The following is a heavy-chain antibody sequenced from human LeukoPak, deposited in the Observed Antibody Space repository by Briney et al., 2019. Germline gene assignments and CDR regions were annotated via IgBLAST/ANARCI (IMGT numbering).Heavy chain of an antibody. CDR2: ISSSSSYI. Sequence: GGSLRLSCAASGFTFSSYSMNWVRQAPGKGLEWVSSISSSSSYIYYADSVKGRFTISRDNAKNSLYLQMNSLRAEDTAVYYCARLALSYCSGGSCYSYGMDVWGQGTRSPSP. J-gene: IGHJ6*02. D-gene: IGHD2-15*01. CDR3: ARLALSYCSGGSCYSYGMDV. V-gene: IGHV3-21*01. CDR1: GFTFSSYS.